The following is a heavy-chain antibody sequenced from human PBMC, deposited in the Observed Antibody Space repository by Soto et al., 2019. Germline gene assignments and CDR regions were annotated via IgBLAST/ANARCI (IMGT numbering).Heavy chain of an antibody. J-gene: IGHJ4*02. CDR2: ISSSDNII. CDR1: GFIFSDYY. Sequence: GGSLRLSCAASGFIFSDYYMSWIRQAPGKGLEWISYISSSDNIIYYADSVKGRFTISRDNAKNSLYLQMNSLRAEDTAVYYCARDRGYYDSSGYFDYWGQGTLVTVSS. CDR3: ARDRGYYDSSGYFDY. V-gene: IGHV3-11*01. D-gene: IGHD3-22*01.